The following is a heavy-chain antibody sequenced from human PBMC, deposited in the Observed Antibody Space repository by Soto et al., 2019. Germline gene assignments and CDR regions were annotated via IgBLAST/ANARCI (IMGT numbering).Heavy chain of an antibody. CDR3: ARDQEYDSSGYWFDP. CDR2: IYHSGST. V-gene: IGHV4-30-2*01. Sequence: SETLSLTCAVSGGSISSGGYSWSWIRQPPGKGLEWIGYIYHSGSTYYNPSLKSRVTISVDRSKNQFSLKLSSVTAADTAVYYCARDQEYDSSGYWFDPWGQGTLVTVSS. CDR1: GGSISSGGYS. D-gene: IGHD3-22*01. J-gene: IGHJ5*02.